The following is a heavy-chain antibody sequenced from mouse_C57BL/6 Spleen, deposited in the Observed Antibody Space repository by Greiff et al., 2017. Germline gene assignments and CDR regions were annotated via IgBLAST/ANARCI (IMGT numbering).Heavy chain of an antibody. J-gene: IGHJ3*01. CDR2: ISYDGSN. Sequence: VQLQQSGPGLVKPSQSLSLSCSVSGYSITSCYYWNWIRQFPGNHLEWMGYISYDGSNNYNPSLKNRISLTLDTSENQFYLKLNSVTTEDTDTYYCEKASNSWFAYWGQGTLVTVSA. CDR3: EKASNSWFAY. CDR1: GYSITSCYY. D-gene: IGHD2-5*01. V-gene: IGHV3-6*01.